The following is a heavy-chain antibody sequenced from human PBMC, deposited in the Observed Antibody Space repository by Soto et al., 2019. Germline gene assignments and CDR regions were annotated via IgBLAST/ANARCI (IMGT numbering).Heavy chain of an antibody. J-gene: IGHJ6*03. CDR2: ISAYNGNT. CDR3: ARESLVVAAKGYYYYYYMDV. CDR1: GYTFTSYG. Sequence: ASVKVSCKASGYTFTSYGISWVRQAPGQGLEWMGWISAYNGNTNYAQKLQGRVTMTTDTSTSTAYMELRSLRSDDTAVYYCARESLVVAAKGYYYYYYMDVWGKGTTVTVSS. D-gene: IGHD2-15*01. V-gene: IGHV1-18*01.